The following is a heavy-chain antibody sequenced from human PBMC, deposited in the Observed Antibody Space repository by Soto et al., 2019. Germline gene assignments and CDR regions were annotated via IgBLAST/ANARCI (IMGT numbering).Heavy chain of an antibody. CDR1: GFTFSSYS. D-gene: IGHD3-16*02. J-gene: IGHJ6*02. CDR2: ISSSSSTI. Sequence: GGSLRLSCAASGFTFSSYSMNWVRQAPGKGLEWVSYISSSSSTIYYADSVKGRFTISRDNAKNSLYLQMNSLRDEDTAVYYCARDYRREATKASPMDVWGQGTTVTVSS. V-gene: IGHV3-48*02. CDR3: ARDYRREATKASPMDV.